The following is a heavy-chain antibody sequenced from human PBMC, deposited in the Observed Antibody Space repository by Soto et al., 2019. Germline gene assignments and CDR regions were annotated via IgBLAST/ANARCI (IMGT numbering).Heavy chain of an antibody. CDR2: IYDNGIT. D-gene: IGHD3-22*01. Sequence: QVVLQESGPGLVKPSETLSLTCSVSGRSITSYYWSWVRQPPGKGLEWIGYIYDNGITSQNPSLKSRVTMSADTSKNQFSLKLTSVTGADTAVYYCARTYDSNGYANEFDSWGPGILVTVTS. J-gene: IGHJ4*02. CDR3: ARTYDSNGYANEFDS. CDR1: GRSITSYY. V-gene: IGHV4-59*12.